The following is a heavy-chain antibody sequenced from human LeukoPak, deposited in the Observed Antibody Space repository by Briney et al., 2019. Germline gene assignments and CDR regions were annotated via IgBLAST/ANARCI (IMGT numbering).Heavy chain of an antibody. Sequence: SETLSLTCAVYGGSFSGYYWSWIRQPPGKGLEWIGEINHSGSTNYNPSLKSRVTISVDTSKNQFSLKLSSVTAADTAVYYCASTPLEWLSRYYFDYWGQGTLVTVSS. V-gene: IGHV4-34*01. J-gene: IGHJ4*02. D-gene: IGHD3-3*01. CDR3: ASTPLEWLSRYYFDY. CDR1: GGSFSGYY. CDR2: INHSGST.